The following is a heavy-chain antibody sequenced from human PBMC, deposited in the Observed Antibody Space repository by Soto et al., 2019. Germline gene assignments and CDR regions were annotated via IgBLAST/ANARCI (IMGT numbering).Heavy chain of an antibody. CDR1: GFTFSSYA. V-gene: IGHV3-23*01. Sequence: GGSLRLSCAASGFTFSSYAMSWVRRAPGKGLEWVSVMSGSGGSTYYADSVRGRFTISRDNSKNTLYLQMNSLRAEDTAVYYCAKGFWAVAGTRYFDYWGQGTLVTVSS. CDR3: AKGFWAVAGTRYFDY. D-gene: IGHD6-19*01. CDR2: MSGSGGST. J-gene: IGHJ4*02.